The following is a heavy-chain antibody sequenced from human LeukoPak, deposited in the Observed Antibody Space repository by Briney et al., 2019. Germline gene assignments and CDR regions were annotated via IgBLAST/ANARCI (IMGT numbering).Heavy chain of an antibody. CDR3: AMTFDY. J-gene: IGHJ4*02. CDR2: ISSSGSDI. CDR1: GFTFSGYS. Sequence: GGSLRLSCAASGFTFSGYSMNWVRQAPGKGLEWVSSISSSGSDIYYADSVKGRFTISRDNAKNSLYLQMNSLRAEDTAVYYCAMTFDYWGQGTLVTVSS. V-gene: IGHV3-21*01.